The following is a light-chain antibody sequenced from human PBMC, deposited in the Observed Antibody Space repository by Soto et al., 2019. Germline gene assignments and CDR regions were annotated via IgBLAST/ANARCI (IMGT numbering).Light chain of an antibody. CDR2: AAS. V-gene: IGKV1-39*01. CDR1: QSISSY. Sequence: DIQMTQSPSSLSASVGDRVTITCRASQSISSYLNWYQQKPGKAPKLLIYAASSLQSGVPSRFSGSESGTDFTLTISSLQPADFATYYCQQSYSTPVTFGPGTKVDIK. CDR3: QQSYSTPVT. J-gene: IGKJ3*01.